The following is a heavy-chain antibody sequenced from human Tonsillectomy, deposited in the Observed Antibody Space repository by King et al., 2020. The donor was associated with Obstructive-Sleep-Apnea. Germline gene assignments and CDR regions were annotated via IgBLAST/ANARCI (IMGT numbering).Heavy chain of an antibody. Sequence: QLQESGPGLVKPSKTLSLTCTVSGDSISTSCYWTWIRQPPGKGLEWIGSIYYSGSTYYNPSLKSRVTMSVDTSKNQFSLKLSSVTAADTAVYYCARGPSLGEENDYWGQGTLVTVSS. D-gene: IGHD2-21*01. CDR1: GDSISTSCY. CDR3: ARGPSLGEENDY. J-gene: IGHJ4*02. V-gene: IGHV4-39*07. CDR2: IYYSGST.